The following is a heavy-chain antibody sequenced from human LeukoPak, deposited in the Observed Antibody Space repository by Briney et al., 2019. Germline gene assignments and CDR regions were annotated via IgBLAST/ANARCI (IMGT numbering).Heavy chain of an antibody. CDR3: ARDHEY. CDR1: CRSLSCANC. Sequence: SETLSITYEPSCRSLSCANCGSVFRQPPGKGLEWIGEINHSGNTNYNPSLKSRVTISVDTSKNQFSLKLSSVTAPDTAVYYCARDHEYWGQGTLVTVSS. J-gene: IGHJ4*02. CDR2: INHSGNT. V-gene: IGHV4-4*02.